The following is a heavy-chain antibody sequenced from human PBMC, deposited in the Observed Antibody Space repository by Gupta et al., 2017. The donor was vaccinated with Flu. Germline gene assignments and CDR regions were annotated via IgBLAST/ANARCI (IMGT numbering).Heavy chain of an antibody. Sequence: QVQLQQWGAGLLKPSETLSLTCAVYGGSFSGYYWSWIRQPPGKGLEWIGEINHSGSTNYNPSLKSRVTISVDTSKNQFSLKLSSVTAADTAVYYCAREPSFGVPNLRPSPRNWFDPWGQGTLVTVSS. CDR2: INHSGST. V-gene: IGHV4-34*01. J-gene: IGHJ5*02. CDR1: GGSFSGYY. D-gene: IGHD3-3*01. CDR3: AREPSFGVPNLRPSPRNWFDP.